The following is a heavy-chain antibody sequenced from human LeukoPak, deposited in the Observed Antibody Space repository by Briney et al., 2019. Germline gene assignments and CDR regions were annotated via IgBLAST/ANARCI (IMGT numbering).Heavy chain of an antibody. J-gene: IGHJ3*02. Sequence: ASVKVSCKASGYTFTRYYLHWVRQAPGQGPEWMGIINPSGGQTNYAQKFQGRVTMTRDTSTSTVYMELSSPRSEDTAVYYCARDWNWGSSDAFDIWGQGTMVTVSS. CDR1: GYTFTRYY. CDR2: INPSGGQT. V-gene: IGHV1-46*01. D-gene: IGHD7-27*01. CDR3: ARDWNWGSSDAFDI.